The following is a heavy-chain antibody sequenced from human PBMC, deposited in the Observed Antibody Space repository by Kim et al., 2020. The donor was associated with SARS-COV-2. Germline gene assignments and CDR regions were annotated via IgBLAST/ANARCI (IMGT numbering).Heavy chain of an antibody. Sequence: NPSRKSRVTISVDTSKNQFSLKLSSVTAADTAVYYCASRYTTYYYGMDVWGQGTTVTVSS. V-gene: IGHV4-4*08. J-gene: IGHJ6*02. D-gene: IGHD1-20*01. CDR3: ASRYTTYYYGMDV.